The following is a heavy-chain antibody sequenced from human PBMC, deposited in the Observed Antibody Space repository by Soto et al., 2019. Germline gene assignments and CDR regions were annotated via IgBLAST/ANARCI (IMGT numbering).Heavy chain of an antibody. CDR1: GGSISSSSYY. CDR2: IYYSGST. D-gene: IGHD1-1*01. V-gene: IGHV4-39*01. Sequence: SETLSLTCTVSGGSISSSSYYWGWIRQPPGKGLEWIGSIYYSGSTYYNPSLKSRVTISVDTSKNQFSLKLSSVTAADTAVYYCARSRYNWNDAWYYYYMDVWAKVTTVPVSS. CDR3: ARSRYNWNDAWYYYYMDV. J-gene: IGHJ6*03.